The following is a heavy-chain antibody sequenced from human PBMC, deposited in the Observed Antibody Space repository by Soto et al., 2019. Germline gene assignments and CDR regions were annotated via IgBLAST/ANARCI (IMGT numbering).Heavy chain of an antibody. CDR1: GFTFGSYG. J-gene: IGHJ3*02. Sequence: GGSLRLSCAASGFTFGSYGMHWVRQAPGKGLEWVAVISYDGSNKYYADSVKGRFTISRDNSKNTLYLQMNSLRAEDTAVYYCAKVPPSHDYGEQDAFDIWGQGTMVTVSS. CDR2: ISYDGSNK. CDR3: AKVPPSHDYGEQDAFDI. V-gene: IGHV3-30*18. D-gene: IGHD4-17*01.